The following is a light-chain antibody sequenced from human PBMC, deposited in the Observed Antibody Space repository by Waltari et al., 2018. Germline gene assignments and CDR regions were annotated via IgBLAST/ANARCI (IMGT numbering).Light chain of an antibody. CDR2: KAS. CDR1: QNIFSW. CDR3: QHYNSFSRT. V-gene: IGKV1-5*03. Sequence: DFQMTQSPATLSASVGDRVTITCRASQNIFSWLAWYQQKPGKAPKLLIYKASHLESGVPSRFSGRGFWTEFTLTINSLQPDDFATYYCQHYNSFSRTFGQGTKVDIK. J-gene: IGKJ1*01.